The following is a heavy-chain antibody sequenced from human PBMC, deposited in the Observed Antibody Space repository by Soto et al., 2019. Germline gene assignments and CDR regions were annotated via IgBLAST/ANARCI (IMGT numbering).Heavy chain of an antibody. J-gene: IGHJ3*02. Sequence: QVQLQEAGPGLVRPSQTLSLTCTVAGGSMSENDYYWSWLRQSPGQGLQWIGYIYDTWTTSYSPSHKSRVTMSADTSRYQFSLKLTSVTAADTALYFCARGIVRGGFDIWGQGTLVTVSS. CDR2: IYDTWTT. V-gene: IGHV4-30-4*01. D-gene: IGHD3-10*02. CDR1: GGSMSENDYY. CDR3: ARGIVRGGFDI.